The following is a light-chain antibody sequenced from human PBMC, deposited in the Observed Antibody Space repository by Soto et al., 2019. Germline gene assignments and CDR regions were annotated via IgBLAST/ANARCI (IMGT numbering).Light chain of an antibody. V-gene: IGLV1-44*01. CDR3: AGLDDRLNGPV. J-gene: IGLJ2*01. CDR1: SSNIGRNT. Sequence: QSVLTQPPSASGTPGQSVTISCSGSSSNIGRNTVNWYQQLPGTAPKLLIYSNNQRPSGVPDRFSGSKSGPSASLAISGLQSEDEADYYCAGLDDRLNGPVFGGGTQLNVL. CDR2: SNN.